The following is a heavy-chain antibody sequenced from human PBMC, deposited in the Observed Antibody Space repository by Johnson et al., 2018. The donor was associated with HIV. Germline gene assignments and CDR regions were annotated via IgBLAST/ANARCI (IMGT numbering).Heavy chain of an antibody. Sequence: QVQLVESGGGVVQPGRSLRLSCAASGFTFSNYGMHLVRQAPGKGLEWVAVTWFDGINKYYSDSVKGRFTISRDNSKNTLYLQMNSLRAEDTAVYYCAKVAGATAAGGVALDIWGPGTMVTVSS. J-gene: IGHJ3*02. D-gene: IGHD6-13*01. CDR2: TWFDGINK. CDR3: AKVAGATAAGGVALDI. V-gene: IGHV3-33*06. CDR1: GFTFSNYG.